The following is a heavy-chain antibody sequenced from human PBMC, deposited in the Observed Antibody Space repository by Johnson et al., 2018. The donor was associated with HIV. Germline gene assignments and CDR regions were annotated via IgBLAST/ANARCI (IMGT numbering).Heavy chain of an antibody. CDR3: AHDIRESFGSYDSSGSGLGAFDI. D-gene: IGHD3-22*01. CDR2: IYSGGST. V-gene: IGHV3-66*01. Sequence: VPPVESGGGFVQPGGSLRLSCAASGLAVSSNYMPWVRQAPGRGLEWVSVIYSGGSTYYADSVKGRFTISRDSSKNTLYLQMNSLRAEATAVYYCAHDIRESFGSYDSSGSGLGAFDIWGQRTKVTVSS. J-gene: IGHJ3*02. CDR1: GLAVSSNY.